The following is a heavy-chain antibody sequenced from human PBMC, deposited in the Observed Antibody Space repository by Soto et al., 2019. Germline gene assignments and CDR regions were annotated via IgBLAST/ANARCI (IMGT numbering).Heavy chain of an antibody. D-gene: IGHD2-21*02. CDR2: ISFTGST. CDR1: GASISSGNW. J-gene: IGHJ5*02. Sequence: QVQLQESGPGLVKPSETLSLTCVVSGASISSGNWWNWVRQSPGKGLEWIGEISFTGSTNYNPSLRSRATISADKSKNQFSLKLGAVTAADTAVYYCVRWVTDSRLNWFDPWGRGTQVIVSS. V-gene: IGHV4-4*02. CDR3: VRWVTDSRLNWFDP.